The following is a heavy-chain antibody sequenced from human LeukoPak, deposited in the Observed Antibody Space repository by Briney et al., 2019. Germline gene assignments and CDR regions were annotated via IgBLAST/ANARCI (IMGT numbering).Heavy chain of an antibody. Sequence: ASVKVSCKASGGTFSSYTISWVRQAPGQGLEWMGRIIPILGIANYEQKFQGRVTITADKSTSTAYMELSSLRSEDTAVYYCASGLQLWLLHYYYGMDVWGQGTTVTVSS. CDR3: ASGLQLWLLHYYYGMDV. D-gene: IGHD5-18*01. CDR2: IIPILGIA. CDR1: GGTFSSYT. J-gene: IGHJ6*02. V-gene: IGHV1-69*02.